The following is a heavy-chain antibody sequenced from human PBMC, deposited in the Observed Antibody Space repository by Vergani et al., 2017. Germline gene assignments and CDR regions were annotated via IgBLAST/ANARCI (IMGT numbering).Heavy chain of an antibody. Sequence: DVHLAESGGGFFQPGGSLRLSCSASGFSFNSYWMHWVRQVPGKGLLWVSRIKSDGSITAYADSVKGRFTISRDNAQNTLYLQRNSLRVEDTGVYYCARARCMETCYMSNWLDSWGQGTLVTVSS. J-gene: IGHJ5*01. CDR2: IKSDGSIT. CDR3: ARARCMETCYMSNWLDS. V-gene: IGHV3-74*03. CDR1: GFSFNSYW. D-gene: IGHD3-9*01.